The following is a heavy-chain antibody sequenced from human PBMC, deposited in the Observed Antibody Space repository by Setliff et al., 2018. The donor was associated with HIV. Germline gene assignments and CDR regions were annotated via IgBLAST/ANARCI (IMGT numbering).Heavy chain of an antibody. CDR2: TFYSGST. CDR1: GASVSTTGYY. V-gene: IGHV4-39*02. CDR3: ATYLSDNYLDGAFDI. Sequence: PSETLSPTCTVSGASVSTTGYYWGWLRQSPGKGLQWIGTTFYSGSTYYNPSLKSRVTISLDTSNNDFSLTLTSVTAADTALYFCATYLSDNYLDGAFDIWGRGTMVTVSS. J-gene: IGHJ3*02. D-gene: IGHD3-3*01.